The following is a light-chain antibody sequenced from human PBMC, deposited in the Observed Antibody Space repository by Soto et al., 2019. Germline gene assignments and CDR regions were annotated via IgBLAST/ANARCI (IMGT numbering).Light chain of an antibody. Sequence: DIQMTQSPSSLSASVGDRVTITCRASQSISSYLNWYQQKPGKAPKLLIYAASSLQSGVPSRFSGSGSGTDFTLTISSLQPEDFATYYCPQSYSTLTFGPGTKVDI. CDR1: QSISSY. CDR2: AAS. J-gene: IGKJ3*01. CDR3: PQSYSTLT. V-gene: IGKV1-39*01.